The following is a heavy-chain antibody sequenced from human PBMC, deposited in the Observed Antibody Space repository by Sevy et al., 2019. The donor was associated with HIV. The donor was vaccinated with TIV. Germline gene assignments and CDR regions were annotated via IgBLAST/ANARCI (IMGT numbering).Heavy chain of an antibody. V-gene: IGHV3-21*01. J-gene: IGHJ4*02. Sequence: GGSLRLSCTASGFTFSSYTINWVRQAPGKGLEWVSSISSDSSYIYNADSVKGRVTISRDNAKNSLYLQMNSLRAEDTAVYYCARVPIIAADGMYYFDYWGQGTLVTVSS. CDR2: ISSDSSYI. CDR1: GFTFSSYT. D-gene: IGHD6-13*01. CDR3: ARVPIIAADGMYYFDY.